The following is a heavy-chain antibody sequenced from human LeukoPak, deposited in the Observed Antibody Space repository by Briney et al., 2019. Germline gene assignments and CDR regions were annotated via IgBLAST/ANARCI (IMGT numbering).Heavy chain of an antibody. CDR1: GGSISISDYY. CDR2: IFYTGST. V-gene: IGHV4-39*01. D-gene: IGHD3-16*02. CDR3: ARSDIWGSYRFLDY. J-gene: IGHJ4*02. Sequence: SETLSLTCTVSGGSISISDYYWGWVRQPPGKGLEWIANIFYTGSTYYNPSLRGRVTISVDTSKNQFSLKLNSVTAADTAVYYCARSDIWGSYRFLDYWGQGALVTVSS.